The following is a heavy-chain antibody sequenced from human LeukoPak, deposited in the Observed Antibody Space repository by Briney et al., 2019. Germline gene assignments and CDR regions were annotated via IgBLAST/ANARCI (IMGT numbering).Heavy chain of an antibody. D-gene: IGHD1-26*01. CDR2: ISSSGSTT. Sequence: PGGSLRLSCAASGFTFSSYEMNWVRQAPGKGLEWVSYISSSGSTTYYADSVKGRFTISRDNAENSLYLQMNSLRAEDTAVYYCARTRPSGSLDDAFDIWGQGTMVTVSS. CDR1: GFTFSSYE. J-gene: IGHJ3*02. CDR3: ARTRPSGSLDDAFDI. V-gene: IGHV3-48*03.